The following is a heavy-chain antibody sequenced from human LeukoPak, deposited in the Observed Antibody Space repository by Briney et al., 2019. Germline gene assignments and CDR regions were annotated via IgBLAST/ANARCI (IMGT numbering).Heavy chain of an antibody. Sequence: SVKVSCKASGVTLNNYAISWVRQAPGQGLEWKGGIIPIFGTASYAQKFQGRVTITAAETTSTAYMELSSLRYEDTAVNYCARTAVAGTSKAFDIWGQGTMVTVSS. D-gene: IGHD6-19*01. J-gene: IGHJ3*02. CDR1: GVTLNNYA. CDR2: IIPIFGTA. V-gene: IGHV1-69*13. CDR3: ARTAVAGTSKAFDI.